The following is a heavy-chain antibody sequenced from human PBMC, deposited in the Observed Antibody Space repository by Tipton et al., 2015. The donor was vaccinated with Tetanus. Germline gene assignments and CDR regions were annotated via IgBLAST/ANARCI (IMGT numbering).Heavy chain of an antibody. V-gene: IGHV3-30*04. CDR1: GFTFSSYA. Sequence: SLRLSCAASGFTFSSYAMHWVRQAPGKGLEWVAVISYDGSNKYYADSVKGRFTISRDNSKNTLYLQMNSLRAEDTAVYYCARSNVVVPQRYYYYYGMDVWGQGTTVTVSS. CDR3: ARSNVVVPQRYYYYYGMDV. J-gene: IGHJ6*02. D-gene: IGHD2-15*01. CDR2: ISYDGSNK.